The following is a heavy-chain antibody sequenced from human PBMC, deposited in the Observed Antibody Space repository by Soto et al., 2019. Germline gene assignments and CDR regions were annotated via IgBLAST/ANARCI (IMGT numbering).Heavy chain of an antibody. Sequence: SVKVSCKASGGTFSSYAISWVRQAPGQGLEWMGGIIPIFGTANYAQKFQGRVTITADESTSTAYMELSSLRSEDTAVYYCASIPGIAAAGTNFWLDPWGKGTLVTVYS. V-gene: IGHV1-69*13. CDR3: ASIPGIAAAGTNFWLDP. CDR1: GGTFSSYA. J-gene: IGHJ5*02. D-gene: IGHD6-13*01. CDR2: IIPIFGTA.